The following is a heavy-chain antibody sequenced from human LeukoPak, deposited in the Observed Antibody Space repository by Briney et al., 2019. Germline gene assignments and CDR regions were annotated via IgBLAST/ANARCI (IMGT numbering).Heavy chain of an antibody. J-gene: IGHJ6*02. D-gene: IGHD2-21*02. CDR2: IYTSGST. CDR1: GGSISSYY. V-gene: IGHV4-4*07. CDR3: ARDGGWLVVTAIPWYYGMDV. Sequence: SETLSLTCTVSGGSISSYYWSWIRQPAGKGLEWIGRIYTSGSTNYNPSLKSRVTMSVDTSKNQFSLKLSSVTAADTAVYYCARDGGWLVVTAIPWYYGMDVWGQGTTVTVSS.